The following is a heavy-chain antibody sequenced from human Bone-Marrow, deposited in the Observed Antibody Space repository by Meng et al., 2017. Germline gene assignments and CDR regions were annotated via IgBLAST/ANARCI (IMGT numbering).Heavy chain of an antibody. CDR3: ARDSDQWLVLAWYFDL. Sequence: SETLSLTCTVSGGSISSGSYYWNWIRQPAGKGLEWIGRIYSSGSTNYNPSLKSRVTISVDTSKNQFSLRLSSVTAADTAVYYCARDSDQWLVLAWYFDLWGRGTLVTVSS. CDR1: GGSISSGSYY. V-gene: IGHV4-61*02. J-gene: IGHJ2*01. D-gene: IGHD6-19*01. CDR2: IYSSGST.